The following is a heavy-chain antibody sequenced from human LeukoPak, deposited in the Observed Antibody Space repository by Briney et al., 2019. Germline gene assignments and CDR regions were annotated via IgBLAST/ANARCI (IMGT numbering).Heavy chain of an antibody. CDR2: IYPGDSDT. Sequence: GESLKISCKGFGYSFISYWIGWVRQMPGKGLEWMGIIYPGDSDTRYSPSFQGQVTISADKSISTAYLQWSSLKASDSAMYYCARLTHGYRYGYNDYWGQGTLVTVSS. D-gene: IGHD5-18*01. V-gene: IGHV5-51*01. CDR1: GYSFISYW. J-gene: IGHJ4*02. CDR3: ARLTHGYRYGYNDY.